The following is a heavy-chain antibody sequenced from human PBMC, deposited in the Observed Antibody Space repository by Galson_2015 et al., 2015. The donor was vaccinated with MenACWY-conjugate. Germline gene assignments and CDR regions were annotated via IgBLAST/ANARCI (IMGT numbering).Heavy chain of an antibody. CDR3: ARAAGG. V-gene: IGHV3-48*02. Sequence: SLRLSCAASGFSFSTYTMNWVRQAPGKGLEWVSFISSGSNSIYYADSVKGRFTISRDNAKNSLYLQMDSLRDEDTAVYYCARAAGGWGPGTLVTVSS. J-gene: IGHJ4*02. CDR2: ISSGSNSI. CDR1: GFSFSTYT. D-gene: IGHD3-16*01.